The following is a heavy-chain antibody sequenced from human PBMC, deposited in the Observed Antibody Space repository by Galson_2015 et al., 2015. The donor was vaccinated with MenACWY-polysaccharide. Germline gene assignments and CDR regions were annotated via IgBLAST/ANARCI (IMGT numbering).Heavy chain of an antibody. D-gene: IGHD5-24*01. CDR2: IGGSGLTT. CDR3: AKVTEMASSRRHFDV. Sequence: SLRLSCAASGFTLGSYAMGWVRQAPGKGLEWVSSIGGSGLTTFYAESVKGRITISRDNPQNILSLQMNSLRADDTARYFCAKVTEMASSRRHFDVWGQGTMVTVAS. CDR1: GFTLGSYA. V-gene: IGHV3-23*01. J-gene: IGHJ3*01.